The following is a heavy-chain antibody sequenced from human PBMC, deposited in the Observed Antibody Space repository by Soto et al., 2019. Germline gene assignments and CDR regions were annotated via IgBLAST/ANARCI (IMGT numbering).Heavy chain of an antibody. CDR1: GYTFTNYG. Sequence: QVQLVQSGAEVKKPGASVRVSCKASGYTFTNYGISWVRQAPGQGLEWMGWVSGYNGNTNYAQKLRGRVTITTDTSTSTAYMELRTLRSDDTAVYYCARDEGSHGFDSWGQGTLVTVSS. J-gene: IGHJ4*02. V-gene: IGHV1-18*04. D-gene: IGHD6-19*01. CDR3: ARDEGSHGFDS. CDR2: VSGYNGNT.